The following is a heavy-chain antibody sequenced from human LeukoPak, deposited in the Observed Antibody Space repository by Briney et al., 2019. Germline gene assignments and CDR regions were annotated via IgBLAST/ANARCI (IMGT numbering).Heavy chain of an antibody. Sequence: AGGSLRLSCTTSGFTFSSFTMSWVRQTLEKGLEWVATVNYNSANKWHADSVKGRFTISRDNSKNTLYLQMHSLRVDDTALYYCTKRRPTGSVTVDEYWGQGALVTVSS. D-gene: IGHD2-21*02. V-gene: IGHV3-23*01. J-gene: IGHJ4*02. CDR1: GFTFSSFT. CDR3: TKRRPTGSVTVDEY. CDR2: VNYNSANK.